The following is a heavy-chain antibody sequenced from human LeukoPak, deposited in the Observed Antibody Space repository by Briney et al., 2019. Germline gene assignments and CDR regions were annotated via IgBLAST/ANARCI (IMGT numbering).Heavy chain of an antibody. CDR3: ARVFLGSSWFSRGFDY. CDR2: ISGYNGNT. J-gene: IGHJ4*02. Sequence: ASVKVSCKASGYTFTSHGISWVRQAPGQGLEWMGWISGYNGNTDYAQKLQGRLTMTTDTSSSTAYMELRSLRSDDTAVYYCARVFLGSSWFSRGFDYWGQGTLVTVSS. CDR1: GYTFTSHG. D-gene: IGHD2-15*01. V-gene: IGHV1-18*01.